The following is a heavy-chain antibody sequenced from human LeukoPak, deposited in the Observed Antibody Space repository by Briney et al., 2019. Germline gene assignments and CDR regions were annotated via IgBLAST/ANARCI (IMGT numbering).Heavy chain of an antibody. Sequence: PSETLSLTCAVYGGSFSSYYWSWIRQPARKGLEWIGRLYTSGSTNYNPSLKGRVTMSVDTSKNQFSLKLSSVTAADTAVYYCARGSSGYYYGWGQGTLVTVSS. V-gene: IGHV4-59*10. CDR1: GGSFSSYY. D-gene: IGHD3-22*01. J-gene: IGHJ4*02. CDR2: LYTSGST. CDR3: ARGSSGYYYG.